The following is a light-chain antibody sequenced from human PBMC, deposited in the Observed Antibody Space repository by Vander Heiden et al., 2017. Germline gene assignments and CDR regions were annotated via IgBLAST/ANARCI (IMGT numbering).Light chain of an antibody. CDR2: DVN. Sequence: QSALTQPRSVSGSPGQSVTLSCPGPSTDIDNYNYVSWYQQQPGKAPKLMIYDVNKRPSGVPERFSGSKSGNTASLTISGLRAEDEGDYFCCSYAGSYTWVLGGGTKLTVL. J-gene: IGLJ3*02. V-gene: IGLV2-11*01. CDR3: CSYAGSYTWV. CDR1: STDIDNYNY.